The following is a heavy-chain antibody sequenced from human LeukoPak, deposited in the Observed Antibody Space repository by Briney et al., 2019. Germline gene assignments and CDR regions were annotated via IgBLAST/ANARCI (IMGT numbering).Heavy chain of an antibody. CDR2: IYYSGST. V-gene: IGHV4-31*03. J-gene: IGHJ4*02. CDR1: GGSISSGGYY. CDR3: ARVWPRGYSGYDQRYFDY. Sequence: PAQPLSLTCTVSGGSISSGGYYWSWIRQHPGKGLEWIGYIYYSGSTYYNPSLKSRVTISVDTSKNQFSLKLSSVTAADTAVYYCARVWPRGYSGYDQRYFDYWGQGTLVTVSS. D-gene: IGHD5-12*01.